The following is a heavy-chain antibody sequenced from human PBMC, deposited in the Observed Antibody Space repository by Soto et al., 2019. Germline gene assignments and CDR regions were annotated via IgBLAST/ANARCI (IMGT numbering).Heavy chain of an antibody. J-gene: IGHJ2*01. D-gene: IGHD3-22*01. CDR3: ARDSSGSVLGFDL. CDR1: GGSISSGDYY. V-gene: IGHV4-30-4*01. Sequence: SETLSLTCTVSGGSISSGDYYWSWIRQPPGKGLEWIGYIYYSGSTYYNPSLKSRVTISVDTSKNQSSLKLSSVTAADTAVYYCARDSSGSVLGFDLWGRGTLVTVSS. CDR2: IYYSGST.